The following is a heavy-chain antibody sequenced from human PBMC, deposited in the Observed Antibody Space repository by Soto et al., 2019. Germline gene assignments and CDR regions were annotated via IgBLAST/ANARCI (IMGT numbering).Heavy chain of an antibody. CDR1: GGSISSYY. V-gene: IGHV4-59*01. CDR3: ARGWLQSFDY. CDR2: IYYSGST. D-gene: IGHD5-12*01. J-gene: IGHJ4*02. Sequence: SETLSLTCTVSGGSISSYYWSWIRQPPGKGLGWIGYIYYSGSTNYNPSLKSRVTISVDTSKNQFSLKLSSVTAADTAVYYCARGWLQSFDYWGQGTLVTVSS.